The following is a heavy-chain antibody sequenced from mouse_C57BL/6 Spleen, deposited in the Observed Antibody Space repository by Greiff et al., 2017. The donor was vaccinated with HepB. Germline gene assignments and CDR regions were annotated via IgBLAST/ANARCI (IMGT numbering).Heavy chain of an antibody. CDR1: GFTFSSYG. CDR3: ARHYGCYFDY. Sequence: EVQLVESGGDLVKPGGSLTLSCAVSGFTFSSYGMSWVRQTPDKRLEWVATISSGGSYTYYPDSVKGRFTISRDNAMNTLYLQMSSLKAEDTAMYYCARHYGCYFDYWGPGTTLTVSS. CDR2: ISSGGSYT. V-gene: IGHV5-6*01. J-gene: IGHJ2*01. D-gene: IGHD1-1*02.